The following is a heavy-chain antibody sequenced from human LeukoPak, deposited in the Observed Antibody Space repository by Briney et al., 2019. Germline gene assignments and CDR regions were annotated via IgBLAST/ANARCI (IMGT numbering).Heavy chain of an antibody. J-gene: IGHJ4*02. CDR1: GFTFSSYA. D-gene: IGHD6-19*01. CDR2: ISGSGGST. V-gene: IGHV3-23*01. Sequence: GGSLRLSCAASGFTFSSYAMSWVRQAPGKGLEWVSAISGSGGSTYYADSVKGRFTIPRDNSKNTLYLQMNSLRAEDTAVYYCAKEPPTGYSSGWPTYYFDYWGQGTLVTVSS. CDR3: AKEPPTGYSSGWPTYYFDY.